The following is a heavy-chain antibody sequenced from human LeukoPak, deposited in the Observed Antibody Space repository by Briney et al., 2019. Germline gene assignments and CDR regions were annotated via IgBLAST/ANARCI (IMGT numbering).Heavy chain of an antibody. D-gene: IGHD1-7*01. CDR2: ISAYSGST. Sequence: ASVKVSCKASGYTFAHSGINWVRQAPGQGLEWLGWISAYSGSTNYAQKFQGRVTMTIDTSTTTAYMELRGLRSDDTAVYYRARGGSNWNYQYYFDYWGQGTLVTVSS. V-gene: IGHV1-18*01. CDR1: GYTFAHSG. J-gene: IGHJ4*02. CDR3: ARGGSNWNYQYYFDY.